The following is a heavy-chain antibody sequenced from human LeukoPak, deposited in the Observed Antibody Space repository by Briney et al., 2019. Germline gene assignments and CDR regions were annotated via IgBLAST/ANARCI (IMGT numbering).Heavy chain of an antibody. Sequence: GSLRLSCAGFGFTFSNYAISWVRQAPGRGLEWVSAISGGADTTCYADSVRGRVTISRDNAKNSLYLQMNSLRAEDTAVYYCARDRPIVVVPAALMDVWGQGTTVTVSS. J-gene: IGHJ6*02. V-gene: IGHV3-23*01. CDR3: ARDRPIVVVPAALMDV. CDR2: ISGGADTT. CDR1: GFTFSNYA. D-gene: IGHD2-2*01.